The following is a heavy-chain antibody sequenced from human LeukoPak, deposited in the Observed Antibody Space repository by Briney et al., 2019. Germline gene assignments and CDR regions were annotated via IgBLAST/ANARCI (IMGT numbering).Heavy chain of an antibody. D-gene: IGHD3-22*01. V-gene: IGHV1-2*02. CDR1: GYTFTGYY. Sequence: GASVKVSCKASGYTFTGYYMHWVRQAPGQGLEWMGWINPNSGGANYAQKFQGRVTMTRDTSISTAYMELSRLRSDDTAVYYCARDPNYYDSSGYSFDPWGQGTPVTVSS. CDR2: INPNSGGA. CDR3: ARDPNYYDSSGYSFDP. J-gene: IGHJ5*02.